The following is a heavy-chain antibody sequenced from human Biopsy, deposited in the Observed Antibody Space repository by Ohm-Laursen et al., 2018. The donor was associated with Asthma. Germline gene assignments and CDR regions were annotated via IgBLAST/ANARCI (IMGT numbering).Heavy chain of an antibody. CDR2: HDHEEGGT. V-gene: IGHV1-24*01. CDR3: ASDFPKDYVRYNFQF. D-gene: IGHD4-17*01. Sequence: ASVKASCPLSGYSLTDLSMHWVRQAPGQGLEWLGGHDHEEGGTVNARRFQGRVTMTEDTSTDTAYMELSSLSSDDTAVYYCASDFPKDYVRYNFQFWGQGTLVTVSS. J-gene: IGHJ4*02. CDR1: GYSLTDLS.